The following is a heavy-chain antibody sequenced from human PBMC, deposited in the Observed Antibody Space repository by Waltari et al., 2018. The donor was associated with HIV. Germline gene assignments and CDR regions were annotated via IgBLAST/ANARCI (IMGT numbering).Heavy chain of an antibody. J-gene: IGHJ2*01. D-gene: IGHD3-16*01. V-gene: IGHV4-39*01. CDR3: ARHSGPYVHFFDL. CDR2: VYYGGKT. Sequence: QLQESAPALVKPSETLSLSCSVSAVPLTTNNSYWGWVRQSPGKRLDWSASVYYGGKTYNNPSLKSRLSLSLDTSKNRLSLNVTSVTAADTAVYYCARHSGPYVHFFDLWGRGTLVTVTS. CDR1: AVPLTTNNSY.